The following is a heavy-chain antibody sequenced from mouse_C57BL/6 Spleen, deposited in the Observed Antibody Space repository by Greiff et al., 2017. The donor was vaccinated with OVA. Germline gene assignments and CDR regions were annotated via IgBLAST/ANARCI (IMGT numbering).Heavy chain of an antibody. D-gene: IGHD2-10*02. CDR3: ARHEEGGVGMGAMDY. CDR2: FYPGSGSI. Sequence: VKLQESGAELVKPGASVKLSCKASGYTFTAYTIHWVKQRSGQGLEWIGWFYPGSGSIKYNEKFKDKATLTADKSSRTVYMELSRLTSEDSAVYFCARHEEGGVGMGAMDYGGQGTSVTVSS. V-gene: IGHV1-62-2*01. CDR1: GYTFTAYT. J-gene: IGHJ4*01.